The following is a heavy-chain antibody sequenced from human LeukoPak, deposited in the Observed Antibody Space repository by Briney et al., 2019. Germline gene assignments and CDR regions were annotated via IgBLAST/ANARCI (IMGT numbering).Heavy chain of an antibody. CDR1: GGTFSSYA. Sequence: ASVKVSCKASGGTFSSYAISWVRQAPGQGLEWMGGIIPIFGTANYAQKFQGRVTITADKSTSTAHMELSSLRSEDTAVYYCARASRGLLWFGELSYFDYWGQGTLVTVSS. CDR2: IIPIFGTA. J-gene: IGHJ4*02. CDR3: ARASRGLLWFGELSYFDY. D-gene: IGHD3-10*01. V-gene: IGHV1-69*06.